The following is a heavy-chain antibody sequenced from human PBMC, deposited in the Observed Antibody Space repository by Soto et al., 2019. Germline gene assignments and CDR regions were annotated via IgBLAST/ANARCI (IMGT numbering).Heavy chain of an antibody. J-gene: IGHJ4*02. CDR2: IYNSGGT. CDR1: GGSVSSGPSY. CDR3: ARSGTTEIRY. D-gene: IGHD3-16*01. V-gene: IGHV4-61*01. Sequence: QVQLHESGPGLVKPSETLSLTCTVSGGSVSSGPSYWNWIRQPPGKGLEWIGFIYNSGGTNYDPSLKSRATISVDTSKNQCSLRLTSVTAADTAVYYCARSGTTEIRYWGQGTLVTVSS.